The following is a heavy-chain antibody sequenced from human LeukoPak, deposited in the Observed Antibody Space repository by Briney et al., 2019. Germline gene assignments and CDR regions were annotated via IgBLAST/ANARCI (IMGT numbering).Heavy chain of an antibody. J-gene: IGHJ4*02. Sequence: PGGSLRLSCAASGFTFSDYYMSWIRQAPGKGLEWVSYISSSSSYTNYADSVKGRFTISRDNPKNSLYLQMNGLRAEDTAVYYCAKSWSGDQDFFDYWGQGTLVTVSS. V-gene: IGHV3-11*06. D-gene: IGHD4-17*01. CDR2: ISSSSSYT. CDR3: AKSWSGDQDFFDY. CDR1: GFTFSDYY.